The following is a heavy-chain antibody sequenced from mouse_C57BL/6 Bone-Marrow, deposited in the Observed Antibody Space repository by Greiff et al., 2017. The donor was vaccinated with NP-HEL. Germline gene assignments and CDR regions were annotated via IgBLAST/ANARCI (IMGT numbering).Heavy chain of an antibody. D-gene: IGHD1-1*01. CDR3: AMDSSRSWFAY. Sequence: VHVKQSGAELVKPGASVKLSCTASGFNIKDYYMHWVKQRTEQGLEWIGRIDPEDGETKYAPKFKGKATITADTSSNTAYLQLSSLTSEDTAVYYCAMDSSRSWFAYWGQGTLVTVSA. CDR2: IDPEDGET. CDR1: GFNIKDYY. J-gene: IGHJ3*01. V-gene: IGHV14-2*01.